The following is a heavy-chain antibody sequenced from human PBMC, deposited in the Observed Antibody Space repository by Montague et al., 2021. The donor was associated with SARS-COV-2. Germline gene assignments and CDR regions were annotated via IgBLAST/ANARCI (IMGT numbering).Heavy chain of an antibody. V-gene: IGHV2-70*01. CDR1: GFSLSTSGMC. CDR2: IDWDDDK. Sequence: PALVKPTQTLPLTCPFSGFSLSTSGMCVSWIRQPPGKALEWLTLIDWDDDKYYSTSLKTRLTISKDTSKNQVVLTMTNMDPVDTATYYCARSYGTTVVTRAFDYWGQGTLVTVSS. J-gene: IGHJ4*02. D-gene: IGHD4-23*01. CDR3: ARSYGTTVVTRAFDY.